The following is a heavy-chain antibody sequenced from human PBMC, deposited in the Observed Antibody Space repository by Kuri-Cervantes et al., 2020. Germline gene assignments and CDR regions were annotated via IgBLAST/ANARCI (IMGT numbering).Heavy chain of an antibody. CDR1: GFTFSSYS. J-gene: IGHJ4*02. Sequence: LSLTCAASGFTFSSYSMNWVRQAPGKGLEWVSSISSSSSYIYYADSVKGRFTISRDNAKSSLYLQMNSLRAEDTAVYYCARGGAFWSYWGQGTLVTVSS. D-gene: IGHD3-10*01. CDR3: ARGGAFWSY. V-gene: IGHV3-21*01. CDR2: ISSSSSYI.